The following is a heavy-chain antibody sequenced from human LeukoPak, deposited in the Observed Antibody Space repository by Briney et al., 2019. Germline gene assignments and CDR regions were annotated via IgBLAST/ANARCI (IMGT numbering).Heavy chain of an antibody. CDR3: AKGLVYCGGGCQH. CDR1: GFTFSSYG. D-gene: IGHD2-21*02. Sequence: GRSLRLSCAASGFTFSSYGMHWVRQAPGKGLEWVAVISYDGSNKYYADSVKGRFTISRDNSKNTLFLQVSSLRAEDTAVYYCAKGLVYCGGGCQHWGQGTLVTVSS. V-gene: IGHV3-30*18. CDR2: ISYDGSNK. J-gene: IGHJ4*02.